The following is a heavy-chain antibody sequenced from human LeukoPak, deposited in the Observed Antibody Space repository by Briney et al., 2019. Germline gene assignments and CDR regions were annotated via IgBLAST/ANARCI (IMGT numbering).Heavy chain of an antibody. J-gene: IGHJ5*02. CDR2: IYTSGST. CDR3: ARSFSWSGYYHWFDP. V-gene: IGHV4-4*07. CDR1: GGSISSYY. Sequence: PSETLSLTCTVSGGSISSYYWSWIRQPAGKGLEWIGRIYTSGSTNYNPSLKSRVTMSVDTSKNQFSLKLSSVTAADTAVYYCARSFSWSGYYHWFDPWGQGTLVTVSS. D-gene: IGHD3-3*01.